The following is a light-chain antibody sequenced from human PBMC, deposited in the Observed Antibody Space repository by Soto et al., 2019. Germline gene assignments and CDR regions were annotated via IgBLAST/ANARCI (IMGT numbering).Light chain of an antibody. V-gene: IGLV7-46*01. CDR3: LLSYPGVPAV. J-gene: IGLJ7*01. CDR1: TGPVTSGHY. CDR2: DTN. Sequence: QAVVTQEPSLTVSPGGTVTLTCGSSTGPVTSGHYPYWFQQKPGQAPRTLIYDTNNKHSWTPARFSASLLAGKAALTLSGVQPEDEAEYFCLLSYPGVPAVFGGGTQLTLL.